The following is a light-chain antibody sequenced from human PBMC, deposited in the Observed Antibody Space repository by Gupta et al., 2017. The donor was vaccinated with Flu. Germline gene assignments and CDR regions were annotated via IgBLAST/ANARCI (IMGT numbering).Light chain of an antibody. V-gene: IGLV3-19*01. CDR1: SLRSHY. Sequence: SSELTQDPAVSVALGPPVSIQCQGDSLRSHYASWYQQKPGRAHVLVIYSKNNRTPGIPDRFSCSSSGNTGYVTITGAQAEDEADYYCNSRDSSGNHWVFGGGTKLTVL. J-gene: IGLJ3*02. CDR3: NSRDSSGNHWV. CDR2: SKN.